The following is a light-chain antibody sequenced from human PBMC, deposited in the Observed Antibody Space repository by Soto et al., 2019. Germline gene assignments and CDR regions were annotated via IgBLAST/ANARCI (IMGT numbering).Light chain of an antibody. J-gene: IGKJ1*01. CDR3: QQFGSSPRT. Sequence: EIVLTQSPDTLSLSPGERASLPCRASQSVGSDYVAWYQHRPGQPPRLLFSGIFRRASGVPDRFSGSGSGTDFSLTISRLEPEDSAVYVCQQFGSSPRTFGQGTKVDIK. CDR1: QSVGSDY. CDR2: GIF. V-gene: IGKV3-20*01.